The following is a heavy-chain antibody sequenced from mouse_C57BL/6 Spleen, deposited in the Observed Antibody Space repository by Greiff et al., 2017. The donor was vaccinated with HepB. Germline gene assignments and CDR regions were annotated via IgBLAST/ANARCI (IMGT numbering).Heavy chain of an antibody. Sequence: EVKLMESGAELVKPGASVKLSCTASGFNIKDYYMHWVKQRTEQGPEWIGRIDPEDGETKYAPKFQGKATITADTSSNTAYLQLSSLTSEDTAVYYCARDYYGSSYVPYWGQGTLVTVSA. CDR1: GFNIKDYY. J-gene: IGHJ3*01. V-gene: IGHV14-2*01. CDR3: ARDYYGSSYVPY. CDR2: IDPEDGET. D-gene: IGHD1-1*01.